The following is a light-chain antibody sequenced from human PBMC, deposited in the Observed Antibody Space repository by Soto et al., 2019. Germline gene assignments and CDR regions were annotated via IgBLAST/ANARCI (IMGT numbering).Light chain of an antibody. V-gene: IGKV3-15*01. J-gene: IGKJ4*01. Sequence: EIVMTQSPATLSVSLGERATLSFRASQSVSNKLAWYQQKPGQAPRLLIFGASARATGIPARFSGSGSGTEFTLTITSLQSEDFAIYYCHHYNILPLTFGGGTKVEIK. CDR1: QSVSNK. CDR2: GAS. CDR3: HHYNILPLT.